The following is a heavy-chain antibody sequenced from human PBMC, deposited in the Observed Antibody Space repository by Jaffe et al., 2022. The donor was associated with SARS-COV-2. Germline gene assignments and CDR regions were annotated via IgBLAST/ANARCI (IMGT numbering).Heavy chain of an antibody. CDR2: INPNSGGT. J-gene: IGHJ6*02. CDR1: GYTFTGYY. D-gene: IGHD3-9*01. CDR3: ARVLILTGYYRWSYGMDV. V-gene: IGHV1-2*06. Sequence: QVQLVQSGAEVKKPGASVKVSCKASGYTFTGYYMHWVRQAPGQGLEWMGRINPNSGGTNYAQKFQGRVTMTRDTSISTAYMELSRLRSDDTAVYYCARVLILTGYYRWSYGMDVWGQGTTVTVSS.